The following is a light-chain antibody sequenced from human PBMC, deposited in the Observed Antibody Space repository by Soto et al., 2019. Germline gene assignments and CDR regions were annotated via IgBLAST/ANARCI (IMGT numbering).Light chain of an antibody. CDR2: GAS. CDR3: QQYNTWFT. Sequence: EIVMTQSPATLSVSPGERATLSCRASESVSSNLAWYQQKPGQAPRLLIFGASTRATGIPARFSGSGSGTEFTLTISSLPSEDFAVYYCQQYNTWFTFGGGTKVETK. V-gene: IGKV3-15*01. J-gene: IGKJ4*01. CDR1: ESVSSN.